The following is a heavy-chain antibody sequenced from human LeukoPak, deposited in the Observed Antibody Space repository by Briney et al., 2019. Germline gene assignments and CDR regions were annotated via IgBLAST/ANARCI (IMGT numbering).Heavy chain of an antibody. D-gene: IGHD1-26*01. CDR2: SNDSGGT. V-gene: IGHV4-34*01. CDR3: ARLSVIVGSTLEYYYYYMDV. CDR1: GGTFSGYY. J-gene: IGHJ6*03. Sequence: PSETLSLTCAVYGGTFSGYYWSWIRQPPGKRLEWVGESNDSGGTNYNPSLKSRVTISADKSKNQVSLKLTSVTAADTAVYYCARLSVIVGSTLEYYYYYMDVWGQGTTVTVSS.